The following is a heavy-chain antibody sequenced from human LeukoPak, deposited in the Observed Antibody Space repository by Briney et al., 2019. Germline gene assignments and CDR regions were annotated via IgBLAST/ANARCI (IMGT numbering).Heavy chain of an antibody. CDR3: ARERPAAPGADAFDI. V-gene: IGHV3-20*04. Sequence: PGGSLRLSCAASGFTFDDYGMSWVRQAPGKGLEWVSGINWNGGSTGYADSVKGRFTISRDNAKNSPYLQMNSLRAEDTALYYCARERPAAPGADAFDIWGQGTMVTVSS. CDR1: GFTFDDYG. D-gene: IGHD2-2*01. CDR2: INWNGGST. J-gene: IGHJ3*02.